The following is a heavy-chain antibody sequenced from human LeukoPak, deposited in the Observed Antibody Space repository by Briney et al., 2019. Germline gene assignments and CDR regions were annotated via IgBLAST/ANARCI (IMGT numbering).Heavy chain of an antibody. J-gene: IGHJ4*02. D-gene: IGHD6-6*01. CDR1: GFTFKTCA. V-gene: IGHV3-23*01. CDR2: LSGNGDNT. Sequence: GGSLRLSCAASGFTFKTCAMNWVRQAPGRGLEWVSHLSGNGDNTYYADSVKGRFTISRDISKNTLYLQMNSLRAEDTAVYYCAKDVVRRGYSSSSGPDYWGQGTLVTVSS. CDR3: AKDVVRRGYSSSSGPDY.